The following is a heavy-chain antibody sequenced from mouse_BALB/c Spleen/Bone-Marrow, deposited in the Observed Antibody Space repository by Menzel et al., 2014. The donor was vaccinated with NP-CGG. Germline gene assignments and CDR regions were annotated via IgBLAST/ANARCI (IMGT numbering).Heavy chain of an antibody. J-gene: IGHJ4*01. CDR2: IWAGGST. CDR1: GFSLTSYG. CDR3: AREYYGNGYAMDY. D-gene: IGHD2-1*01. Sequence: VQVVESGPGLVAPSQSLSITCTVSGFSLTSYGVHWVRQPPGKGLEWLGVIWAGGSTNYNSALMSRLSISKDNSKSQVFLKMNRLQTDDTAMYYCAREYYGNGYAMDYWGQGTSVTVSS. V-gene: IGHV2-9*02.